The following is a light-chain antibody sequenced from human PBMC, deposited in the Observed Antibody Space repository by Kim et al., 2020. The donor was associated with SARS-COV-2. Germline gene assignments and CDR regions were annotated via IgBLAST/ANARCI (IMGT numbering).Light chain of an antibody. V-gene: IGKV3-20*01. J-gene: IGKJ1*01. CDR3: QQYGLSPRT. Sequence: SPGERANLSCRATQTVGNNYLAWHQQKPGQAPRLLIYGASNRATGIPDRFSGSGYGTGFTLTISRLEPEDSAVYYCQQYGLSPRTFGQGTKVEIK. CDR2: GAS. CDR1: QTVGNNY.